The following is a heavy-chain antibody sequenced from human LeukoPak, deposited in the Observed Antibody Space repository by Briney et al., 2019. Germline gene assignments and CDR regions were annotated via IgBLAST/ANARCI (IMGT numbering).Heavy chain of an antibody. D-gene: IGHD3-10*01. V-gene: IGHV3-23*01. Sequence: GGTLRLSCAASRFTFSSYGMSWVRQAPGKGLEWVSGISSSGGSTYYADSVKGRFTISRDNSRNTLYLQMNSLRAEDTAVYYCARHLLWFGELSGGFDYWGQGTLVTVSS. CDR1: RFTFSSYG. CDR3: ARHLLWFGELSGGFDY. J-gene: IGHJ4*02. CDR2: ISSSGGST.